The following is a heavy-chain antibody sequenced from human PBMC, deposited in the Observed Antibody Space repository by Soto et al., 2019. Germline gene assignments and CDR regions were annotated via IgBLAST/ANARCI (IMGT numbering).Heavy chain of an antibody. CDR1: GFTLSSYN. J-gene: IGHJ6*02. Sequence: GGYLRLSCAASGFTLSSYNMNWVRQAPGKGLEWVSSITSRSSDIYYADSVKGRFTISRDNAKNSVYLQMNSLRAEDTAVYYCASEDVVVPAAIRRGYYYGMDVWGQGTTVTVSS. CDR2: ITSRSSDI. CDR3: ASEDVVVPAAIRRGYYYGMDV. V-gene: IGHV3-21*01. D-gene: IGHD2-2*01.